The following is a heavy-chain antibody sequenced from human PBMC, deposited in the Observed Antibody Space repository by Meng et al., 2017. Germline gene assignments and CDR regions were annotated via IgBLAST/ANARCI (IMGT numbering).Heavy chain of an antibody. Sequence: GESLKISCAASGFTFSSYGMHWVRQAPGKGLEWVAVIWHDVTNKYYTDSVKGRFTISRDNSKNTLYLQMNSLRAEDTAVYYCARTEYYYDSSGYPGGDAFDIWGQGTMVTVSS. V-gene: IGHV3-33*01. CDR2: IWHDVTNK. CDR3: ARTEYYYDSSGYPGGDAFDI. CDR1: GFTFSSYG. J-gene: IGHJ3*02. D-gene: IGHD3-22*01.